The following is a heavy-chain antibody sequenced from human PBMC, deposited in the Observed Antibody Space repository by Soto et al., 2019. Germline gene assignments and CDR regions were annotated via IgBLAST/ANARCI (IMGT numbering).Heavy chain of an antibody. CDR1: GGSISSSSYY. CDR2: SYSSGST. Sequence: QLQLQESGPRLVKPSETLSLTCTVSGGSISSSSYYWGWIRKPPGKGLERIGSSYSSGSTYYNPSLTSRVTISVDTSQNQFSLKLSSVTAADTAVYYCARQVTYYGSGIQKAFDIWGQGTMVTVSS. CDR3: ARQVTYYGSGIQKAFDI. J-gene: IGHJ3*02. V-gene: IGHV4-39*01. D-gene: IGHD3-10*01.